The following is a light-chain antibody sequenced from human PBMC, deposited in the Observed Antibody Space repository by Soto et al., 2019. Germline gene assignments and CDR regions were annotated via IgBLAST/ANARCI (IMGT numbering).Light chain of an antibody. CDR1: SSDVGSYNL. CDR3: CSYAGIYV. V-gene: IGLV2-23*02. J-gene: IGLJ1*01. CDR2: EVS. Sequence: QSVLTQPASVSGSPGQSITISRTGTSSDVGSYNLVSWYQQHPGKAPKLMIYEVSKRPSGVSNRFSGSKPGNTASLTISGLQAEDEADYYCCSYAGIYVFGTGTKVTVL.